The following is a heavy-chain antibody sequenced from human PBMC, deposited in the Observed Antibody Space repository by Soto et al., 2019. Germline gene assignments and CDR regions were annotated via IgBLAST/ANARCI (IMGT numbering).Heavy chain of an antibody. J-gene: IGHJ4*02. D-gene: IGHD3-16*01. CDR1: GFTFSTYW. V-gene: IGHV3-7*01. CDR3: VCGGNIVVY. CDR2: LDPDGSER. Sequence: EVQLVESGGGLVQPGGSLRLSGAASGFTFSTYWMTWVRRPPGQGLEWVANLDPDGSERYYVDSVRGRFTISRDNAKNSLYLQMNSLRAEDTAVYYCVCGGNIVVYWGQGTLVTVSP.